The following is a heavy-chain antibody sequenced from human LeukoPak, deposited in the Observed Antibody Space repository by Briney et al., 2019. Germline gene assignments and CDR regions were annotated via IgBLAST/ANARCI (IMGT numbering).Heavy chain of an antibody. CDR2: IIPIFGTA. CDR1: GGTFSSYA. Sequence: ASVKVSCKASGGTFSSYAISWVRQAPGQGLEWMGGIIPIFGTANYEQKFQGRVTTTTDESTSTAYMELSSLISEDTAVYYCARGGRGEYYYYYYMDVWGKGTTVTVSS. CDR3: ARGGRGEYYYYYYMDV. V-gene: IGHV1-69*05. D-gene: IGHD1-26*01. J-gene: IGHJ6*03.